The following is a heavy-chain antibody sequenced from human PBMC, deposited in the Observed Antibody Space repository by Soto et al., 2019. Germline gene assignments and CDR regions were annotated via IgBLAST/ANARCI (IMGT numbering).Heavy chain of an antibody. CDR3: AREGYDSSRYSSGDNWFDP. V-gene: IGHV4-34*01. CDR1: GGSFSGYY. Sequence: SETLSLTCAVYGGSFSGYYWSWIRQPPGKGLEWIGEINHSGSTNYNPSLKSRVTISVDTSKNQSSLKLSSVTAADTAVYYCAREGYDSSRYSSGDNWFDPWGQGTLVTVYS. CDR2: INHSGST. D-gene: IGHD3-22*01. J-gene: IGHJ5*02.